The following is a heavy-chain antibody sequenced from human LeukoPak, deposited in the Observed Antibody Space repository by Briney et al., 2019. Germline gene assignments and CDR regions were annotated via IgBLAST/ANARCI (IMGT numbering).Heavy chain of an antibody. CDR3: ARDRGDYSSGWYSDDALDI. CDR2: ISISGSYK. J-gene: IGHJ3*02. D-gene: IGHD6-19*01. V-gene: IGHV3-21*01. CDR1: GFSFSSYN. Sequence: GGSLRLSCAASGFSFSSYNMNWVRQAPGKGLEWVSSISISGSYKYYADSMKGRFTISRDNAKNSLYLQTSSLRAEDTALYYCARDRGDYSSGWYSDDALDIWGQGTMVTVSA.